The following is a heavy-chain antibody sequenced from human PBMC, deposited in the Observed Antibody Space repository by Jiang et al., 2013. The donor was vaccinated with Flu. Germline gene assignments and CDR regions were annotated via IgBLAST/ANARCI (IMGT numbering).Heavy chain of an antibody. D-gene: IGHD6-6*01. CDR3: ASPPWRGGVGVSPLDSSSRYYYGMDV. CDR2: IYHSGST. V-gene: IGHV4-4*02. Sequence: TLSLTCAVSGGSISSSNWWSWVRQPPGKGLEWIGEIYHSGSTNYNPSLKSRVTISVDKSKNQFSLKLSSVTAADTAVYYCASPPWRGGVGVSPLDSSSRYYYGMDVWGQGTTVTVSS. J-gene: IGHJ6*02. CDR1: GGSISSSNW.